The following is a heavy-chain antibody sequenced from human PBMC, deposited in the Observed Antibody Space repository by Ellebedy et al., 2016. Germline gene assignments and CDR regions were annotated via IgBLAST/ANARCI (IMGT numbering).Heavy chain of an antibody. V-gene: IGHV4-30-4*01. J-gene: IGHJ5*02. CDR3: ARRLCTGGGCPVGYNWFDP. CDR1: GGSIYNGDYY. CDR2: IYYTGSS. Sequence: SETLSLTCTVSGGSIYNGDYYWSWIRQAPGKGLEWIGYIYYTGSSYYNPSLRSRASIPVDTSKNEFSLSLSSVTPADTAVYYCARRLCTGGGCPVGYNWFDPWGQGTLVTVSS. D-gene: IGHD2-8*02.